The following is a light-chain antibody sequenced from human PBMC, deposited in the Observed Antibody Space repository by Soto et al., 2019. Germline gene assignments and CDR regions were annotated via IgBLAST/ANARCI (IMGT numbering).Light chain of an antibody. CDR3: SSYAAGSTYV. CDR2: EVV. J-gene: IGLJ1*01. CDR1: SSDVGYYNY. V-gene: IGLV2-14*01. Sequence: QSVLTQPASVSGSPGQSITISCTGTSSDVGYYNYVSWFQQHPGKAPKLMIYEVVNRPSGVSIRFSGSKSGNTASLTITGLQAEDEADYYCSSYAAGSTYVFGTGTTVTVL.